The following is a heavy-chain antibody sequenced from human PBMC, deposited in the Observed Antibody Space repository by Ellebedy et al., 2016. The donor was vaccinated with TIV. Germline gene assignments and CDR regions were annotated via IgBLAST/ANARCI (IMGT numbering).Heavy chain of an antibody. CDR2: ISSSSSYI. J-gene: IGHJ2*01. CDR1: GFTFKNAW. CDR3: AIPNIVEVTTRPQRGYWYFDL. D-gene: IGHD2-21*02. V-gene: IGHV3-21*01. Sequence: GESLKISXAASGFTFKNAWMHWFRQAPGKGLEWVSSISSSSSYIYYADSMKGRFTISRDNAKNSLYLQMNSLRAEDTAVYYCAIPNIVEVTTRPQRGYWYFDLWGRGTLVTVPS.